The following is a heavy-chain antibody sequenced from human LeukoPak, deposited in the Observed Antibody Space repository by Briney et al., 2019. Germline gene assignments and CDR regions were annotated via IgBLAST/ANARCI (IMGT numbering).Heavy chain of an antibody. CDR1: GFTFSNAW. J-gene: IGHJ4*02. CDR3: TTDQGLRFLEWLFWG. Sequence: GGSLRLSCAASGFTFSNAWMSWVRQAPGKGLEWVGRIKSKTDGGTTDYAAPVKGRFTISRDDSKNTLYLQMNSLKTEDTAVYYCTTDQGLRFLEWLFWGWGQGTLVTVSS. CDR2: IKSKTDGGTT. D-gene: IGHD3-3*01. V-gene: IGHV3-15*01.